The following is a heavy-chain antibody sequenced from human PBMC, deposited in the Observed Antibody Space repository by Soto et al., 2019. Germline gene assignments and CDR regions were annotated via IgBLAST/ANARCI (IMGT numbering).Heavy chain of an antibody. Sequence: EVQLVESGGGLVKPGGSLRLSCAASGFTFSNAWMNWVRQAPGKGLEWVGRIKSKTDGGTTDYAAPVKGRFTISRDDSKNTLYLQMNSLKTEDTAVYYCLVLVPATSITGITDAFDIWGQGTMVTVSS. CDR1: GFTFSNAW. D-gene: IGHD1-20*01. CDR3: LVLVPATSITGITDAFDI. J-gene: IGHJ3*02. V-gene: IGHV3-15*07. CDR2: IKSKTDGGTT.